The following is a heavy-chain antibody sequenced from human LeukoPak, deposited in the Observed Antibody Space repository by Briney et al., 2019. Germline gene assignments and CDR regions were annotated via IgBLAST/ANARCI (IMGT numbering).Heavy chain of an antibody. V-gene: IGHV1-2*02. CDR1: GYTFTGYY. CDR2: INPNSGGT. D-gene: IGHD3-10*01. J-gene: IGHJ5*02. CDR3: ARSEGYYGSGSYPKIGFDP. Sequence: GASVKVSCKASGYTFTGYYMHWVRQAPGQGLEWMGWINPNSGGTNYAQKFQGRVTMTRDTSISTAYMELSRLRSDDTAVYYCARSEGYYGSGSYPKIGFDPWGQGTLVTVSS.